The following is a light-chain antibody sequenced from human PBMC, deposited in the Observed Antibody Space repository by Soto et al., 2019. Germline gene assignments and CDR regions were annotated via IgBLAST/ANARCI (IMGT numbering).Light chain of an antibody. CDR3: AAWDDSLNAVV. V-gene: IGLV1-44*01. J-gene: IGLJ2*01. Sequence: QSVLTQQPSASGTPGQRVTISCSGSSSNIGSNSVNWYQQLPGTAPKLLIYNNDQRPSGVPDQFSGSKSGTSASLAISGLQADDETDYYCAAWDDSLNAVVFGGVTKLTVL. CDR2: NND. CDR1: SSNIGSNS.